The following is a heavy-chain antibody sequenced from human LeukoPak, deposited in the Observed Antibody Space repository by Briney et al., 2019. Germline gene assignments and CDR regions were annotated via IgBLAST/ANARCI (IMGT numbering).Heavy chain of an antibody. Sequence: SETLSLTCTDSGGSTSSYYWSWIRPPAGKGLEWIGRVYTTGSTDYSPSLKTRVTVSVDTSKNQFSLKLNSVSALDTAVYYCARMIRGTDYFDYWGQGTLVTVSS. D-gene: IGHD3-10*01. CDR3: ARMIRGTDYFDY. CDR2: VYTTGST. J-gene: IGHJ4*02. V-gene: IGHV4-4*07. CDR1: GGSTSSYY.